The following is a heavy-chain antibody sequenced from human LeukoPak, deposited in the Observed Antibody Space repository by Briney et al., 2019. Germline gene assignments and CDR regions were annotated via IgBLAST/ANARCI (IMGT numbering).Heavy chain of an antibody. J-gene: IGHJ6*02. CDR2: ISAYNGNT. Sequence: PAASVTVSCKASGYTFTSYGISWVRQAPGQGLEWMGWISAYNGNTNYAQKLQGRVTMTTDTSTSTAYMELRSLRSDDTAVYYCARVGPTTVVTPNYYYGMDVWGQGTTVTVSS. D-gene: IGHD4-23*01. CDR3: ARVGPTTVVTPNYYYGMDV. V-gene: IGHV1-18*01. CDR1: GYTFTSYG.